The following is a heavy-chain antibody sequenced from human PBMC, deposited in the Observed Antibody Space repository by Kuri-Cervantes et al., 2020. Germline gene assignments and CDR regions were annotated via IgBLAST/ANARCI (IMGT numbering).Heavy chain of an antibody. Sequence: GSLRLSCNVSGVSFNYDYWSWIRQSSGKGLEWIGYIYYSGSTYYNPSLKSRVTISVDTSKNQFSLKLSSVTAADTAVYYCARASEDSSGYLDYWGPGNPGHRLL. CDR2: IYYSGST. J-gene: IGHJ4*02. CDR3: ARASEDSSGYLDY. CDR1: GVSFNYDY. V-gene: IGHV4-59*06. D-gene: IGHD3-22*01.